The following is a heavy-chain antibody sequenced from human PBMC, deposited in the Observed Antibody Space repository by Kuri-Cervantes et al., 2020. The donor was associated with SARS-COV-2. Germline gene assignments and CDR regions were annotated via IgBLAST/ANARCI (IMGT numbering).Heavy chain of an antibody. J-gene: IGHJ3*02. CDR2: IYYSGST. V-gene: IGHV4-39*07. CDR3: ARETNRYCSSTSCYFSVRDDAFDI. Sequence: GSLRLSCTVSGGSISSSSYYWGWIRQPPGKGLEWIGSIYYSGSTYYNPSLKSRVTISVDTSKNQFSLKLSSVTAADTAVYYCARETNRYCSSTSCYFSVRDDAFDIWGQGTMVTVSS. CDR1: GGSISSSSYY. D-gene: IGHD2-2*01.